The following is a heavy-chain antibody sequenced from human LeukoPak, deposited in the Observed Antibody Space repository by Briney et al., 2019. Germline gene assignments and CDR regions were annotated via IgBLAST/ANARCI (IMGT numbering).Heavy chain of an antibody. CDR1: GFTFSDYY. CDR2: ISSSGSTI. J-gene: IGHJ4*02. CDR3: ARAPTYSSSWYSKTAYFDY. V-gene: IGHV3-11*01. Sequence: PGGSLRLSCAASGFTFSDYYMSWIRQAPGKGLEWVSYISSSGSTIYYADSVKGRFTISRDNAKNSLYLQMNSLRAEDTAVYYCARAPTYSSSWYSKTAYFDYWGQGTLVTASS. D-gene: IGHD6-13*01.